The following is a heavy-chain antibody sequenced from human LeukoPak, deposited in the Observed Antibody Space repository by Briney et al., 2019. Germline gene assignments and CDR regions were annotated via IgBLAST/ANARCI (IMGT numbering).Heavy chain of an antibody. CDR3: ARSRTQKSPAAD. CDR1: GGTFSSYG. Sequence: SVTVSCKASGGTFSSYGISWVRQAPGQGMEWMGGIIPIFGTANYAQKFQGRVTITADKSTSTAYMELSSLRSEDTAVYYCARSRTQKSPAADWGQGTLVTVSS. J-gene: IGHJ4*02. V-gene: IGHV1-69*06. CDR2: IIPIFGTA. D-gene: IGHD1-14*01.